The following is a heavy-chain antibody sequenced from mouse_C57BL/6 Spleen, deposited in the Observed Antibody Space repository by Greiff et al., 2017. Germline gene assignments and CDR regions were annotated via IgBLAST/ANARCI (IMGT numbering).Heavy chain of an antibody. CDR3: ARGYYGNYYAMDY. V-gene: IGHV1-82*01. CDR2: IYPGDGDT. Sequence: QVQLQQSRPELVKPGASVKISCKASGYAFSSSWMNWVKQRPGKGLEWIGRIYPGDGDTNYNGKFKGKATLTADKSSSTAYMQLSSLTSEDSAVYFCARGYYGNYYAMDYWGQGTSVTVSS. D-gene: IGHD2-1*01. J-gene: IGHJ4*01. CDR1: GYAFSSSW.